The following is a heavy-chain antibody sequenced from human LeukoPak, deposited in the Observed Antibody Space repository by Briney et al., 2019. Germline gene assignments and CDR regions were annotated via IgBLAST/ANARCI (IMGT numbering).Heavy chain of an antibody. V-gene: IGHV4-30-4*08. CDR2: IYYSGGT. CDR1: GGSISSGDYY. CDR3: ASQYYYDSSGYYF. D-gene: IGHD3-22*01. J-gene: IGHJ4*02. Sequence: PSETLSLTCTVSGGSISSGDYYWSWIRQPPGKGLEWIGYIYYSGGTHYNPSLKSRVTISVDTSKNQFSLKLSSVTAADTAVYYCASQYYYDSSGYYFWGQGTLVTVSS.